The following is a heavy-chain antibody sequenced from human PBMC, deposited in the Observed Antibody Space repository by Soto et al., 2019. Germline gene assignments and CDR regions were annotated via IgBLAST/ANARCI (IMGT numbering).Heavy chain of an antibody. Sequence: ASVKVSCKASGYTFTGYYMHWVRQAPGQGLEWMGWINPNSGGANYAQKFQGRVTMTRDTSISTAYMELSRLRSDDTAVYYCARGPIGGAIAVARYWGQGTLVTVSS. D-gene: IGHD6-19*01. V-gene: IGHV1-2*02. CDR1: GYTFTGYY. CDR3: ARGPIGGAIAVARY. CDR2: INPNSGGA. J-gene: IGHJ4*02.